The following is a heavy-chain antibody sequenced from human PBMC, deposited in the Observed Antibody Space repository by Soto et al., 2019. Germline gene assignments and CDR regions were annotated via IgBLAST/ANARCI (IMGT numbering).Heavy chain of an antibody. V-gene: IGHV1-2*04. CDR2: INPNSGGT. CDR3: ATGIAAAGRDYYSYGMDV. J-gene: IGHJ6*02. D-gene: IGHD6-13*01. Sequence: ASVKVSCKSSGYTFTGYYMHWVRQAPGQGLEWMGWINPNSGGTNYAQKFQGWVTMTRDTSISTAYMELSRLRSDDTAVYYCATGIAAAGRDYYSYGMDVWGQGTTVTVSS. CDR1: GYTFTGYY.